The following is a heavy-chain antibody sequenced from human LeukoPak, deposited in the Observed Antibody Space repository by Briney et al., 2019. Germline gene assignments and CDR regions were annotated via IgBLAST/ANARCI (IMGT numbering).Heavy chain of an antibody. J-gene: IGHJ1*01. D-gene: IGHD3-22*01. Sequence: ASVTVSCKATGYIFSGYFIHWVRQAPGQGLEWMGWINPKSGVPNYSQKFQGRVTMTRDTSISTAYMELSRLRSDDTAVYYCARDLRASSGYYLYFQHWGQGTLVTVSS. CDR2: INPKSGVP. CDR1: GYIFSGYF. V-gene: IGHV1-2*02. CDR3: ARDLRASSGYYLYFQH.